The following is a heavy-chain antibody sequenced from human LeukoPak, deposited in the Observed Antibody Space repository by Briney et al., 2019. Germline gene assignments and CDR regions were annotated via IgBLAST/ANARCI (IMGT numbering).Heavy chain of an antibody. CDR2: INPSGGST. CDR1: GYTFTSYY. J-gene: IGHJ5*02. D-gene: IGHD4-17*01. CDR3: ARGEDYGDWFDP. V-gene: IGHV1-46*01. Sequence: ASVKVSCKASGYTFTSYYMHWVRQAPGQGLEWMGIINPSGGSTSYAQKFQGRVTMTRDTSISTAYMELSRLRSDDTAVYYCARGEDYGDWFDPWGQGTLVTVSS.